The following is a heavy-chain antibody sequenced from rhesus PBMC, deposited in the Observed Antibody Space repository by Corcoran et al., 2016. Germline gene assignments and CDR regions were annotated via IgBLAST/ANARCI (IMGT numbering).Heavy chain of an antibody. CDR1: GGSISSSY. J-gene: IGHJ3*01. Sequence: QLQLQESGPGLVKPSETLSVTCAVSGGSISSSYWSWIRQAPGKGLEWIGYIYGSGSSTNYNPSLKSRVTLSLDTAKNQISLKRSSVTTADTAVYYCAGGRVYSGRVGAFEFWGQGLRVTVSS. CDR3: AGGRVYSGRVGAFEF. CDR2: IYGSGSST. D-gene: IGHD3-16*01. V-gene: IGHV4-169*01.